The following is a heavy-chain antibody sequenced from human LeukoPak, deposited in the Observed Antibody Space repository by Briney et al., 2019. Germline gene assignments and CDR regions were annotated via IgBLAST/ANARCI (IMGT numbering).Heavy chain of an antibody. CDR1: GFPFTIAW. Sequence: PGGSLRLSCAASGFPFTIAWMSWVRQAPGNGLEWIGSVRSKNDGGTTDYAAPVKGKFTISRDDSKSTLYLHMSSLTTEDTAIYYCTAYYDFLTGYNTRRDYWGRGTLVTVSP. J-gene: IGHJ4*02. D-gene: IGHD3-9*01. V-gene: IGHV3-15*01. CDR3: TAYYDFLTGYNTRRDY. CDR2: VRSKNDGGTT.